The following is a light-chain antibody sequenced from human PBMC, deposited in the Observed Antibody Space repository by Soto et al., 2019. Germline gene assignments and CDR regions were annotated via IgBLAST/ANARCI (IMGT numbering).Light chain of an antibody. CDR2: RNN. V-gene: IGLV1-47*01. CDR1: RSNIGRNF. Sequence: QSVLTQSPSASGTPGQRVTISCSGSRSNIGRNFAYWYQHVPGTAPRLLIQRNNERPSGVPDRFSGSKAGTSVSLAISGLRSDEEATEYCVAWDDTREAQVFGGGTQLTGL. CDR3: VAWDDTREAQV. J-gene: IGLJ3*02.